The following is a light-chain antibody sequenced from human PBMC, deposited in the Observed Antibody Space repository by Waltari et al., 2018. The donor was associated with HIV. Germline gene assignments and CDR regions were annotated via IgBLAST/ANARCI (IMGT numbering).Light chain of an antibody. CDR3: QQSHKTPLT. V-gene: IGKV1-39*01. Sequence: DIQMTQSPSPVSADVGDSVTITCRASQNIKNDLNWYQQKPGKSPRLLIYSASGLQSGVPSTFSASGSGTEFNFTIADLQTEDSALFYCQQSHKTPLTFGGGT. CDR2: SAS. CDR1: QNIKND. J-gene: IGKJ4*01.